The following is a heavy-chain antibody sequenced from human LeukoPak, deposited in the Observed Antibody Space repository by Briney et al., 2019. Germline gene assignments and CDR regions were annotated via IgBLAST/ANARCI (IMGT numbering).Heavy chain of an antibody. CDR3: ARGRRYYDSGNWFDP. D-gene: IGHD3-22*01. CDR2: MNPNSGNT. Sequence: ASVKVSCKASGYTFTSYYMHWVRQAPGQGLEWMGWMNPNSGNTGYAQKFQGRVTMTRNTSISTAYMELSSLRSEDTAVYYCARGRRYYDSGNWFDPWGQGTLVTVSS. CDR1: GYTFTSYY. J-gene: IGHJ5*02. V-gene: IGHV1-8*02.